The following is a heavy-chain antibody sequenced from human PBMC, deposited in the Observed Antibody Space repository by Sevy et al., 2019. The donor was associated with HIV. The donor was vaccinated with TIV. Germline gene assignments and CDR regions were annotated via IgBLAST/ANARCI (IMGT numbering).Heavy chain of an antibody. V-gene: IGHV3-64D*06. J-gene: IGHJ6*02. D-gene: IGHD5-12*01. CDR3: VKGVDILGAASRYFYGMDV. CDR2: ISSNGGGT. Sequence: GGSLRLSCSASGFTFSNYIMHWVRQAPGKGPKYVSAISSNGGGTYYADSVKGRFIISRDNSKNTLDLQMSSLRDEDTAVYYCVKGVDILGAASRYFYGMDVWGRGTTVTVSS. CDR1: GFTFSNYI.